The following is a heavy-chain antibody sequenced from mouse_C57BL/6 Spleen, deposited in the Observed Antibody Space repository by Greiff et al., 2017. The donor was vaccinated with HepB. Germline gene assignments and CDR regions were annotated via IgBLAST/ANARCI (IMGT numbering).Heavy chain of an antibody. CDR2: IYPGDGDT. J-gene: IGHJ4*01. V-gene: IGHV1-80*01. D-gene: IGHD6-1*01. Sequence: VKLVESGAELVKPGASVKISCKASGYAFSSYWMNWVKQRPGKGLEWIGQIYPGDGDTNYNGKFKGKATLTADKSSSTAYMQLSSLTSEDSAVYFCARAARYAMDYWGQGTSVTVSS. CDR1: GYAFSSYW. CDR3: ARAARYAMDY.